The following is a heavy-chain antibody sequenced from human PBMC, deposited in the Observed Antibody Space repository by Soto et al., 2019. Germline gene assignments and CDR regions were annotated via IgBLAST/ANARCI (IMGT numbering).Heavy chain of an antibody. CDR2: ISWNGDTK. CDR3: AKGRSYASGLGQSWFDP. J-gene: IGHJ5*02. Sequence: EVQLVESGGGLVQPGRSLRLSCAASGFIFDDYGMHGVRQAPGKGLEGVSGISWNGDTKGYADSVKGRFTISRDNAKNSLYLQMNSLRVEDTALYYCAKGRSYASGLGQSWFDPWGQGTLVTVSS. D-gene: IGHD3-10*01. V-gene: IGHV3-9*01. CDR1: GFIFDDYG.